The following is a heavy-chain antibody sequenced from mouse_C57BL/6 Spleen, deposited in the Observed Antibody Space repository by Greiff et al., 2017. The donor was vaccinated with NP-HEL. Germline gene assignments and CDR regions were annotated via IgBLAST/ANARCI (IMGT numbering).Heavy chain of an antibody. V-gene: IGHV5-17*01. CDR3: ARDRGLGLFAY. CDR2: ISSGSSTI. Sequence: EVQRVESGGGLVKPGGSLKLSCAASGFTFSDYGMHWVRQAPEKGLEWVAYISSGSSTIYYADTVKGRFTISRDNAKNTLFLQMTSLRSEDTAMYYCARDRGLGLFAYWGQGTLVTVSA. D-gene: IGHD4-1*01. J-gene: IGHJ3*01. CDR1: GFTFSDYG.